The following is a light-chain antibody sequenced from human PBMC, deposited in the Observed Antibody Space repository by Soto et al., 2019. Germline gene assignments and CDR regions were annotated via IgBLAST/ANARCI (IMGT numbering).Light chain of an antibody. CDR3: SSYTSSSTLV. Sequence: SALTQPASVSGSPGQSITISCTGTSSDVGAYIYVSWYQHQPGKAPKVMIYDVNSRPSGVSNRFSGSKSGNTASLTISGLQAEDEADYYCSSYTSSSTLVFGGGTKLTVL. CDR2: DVN. V-gene: IGLV2-14*03. CDR1: SSDVGAYIY. J-gene: IGLJ2*01.